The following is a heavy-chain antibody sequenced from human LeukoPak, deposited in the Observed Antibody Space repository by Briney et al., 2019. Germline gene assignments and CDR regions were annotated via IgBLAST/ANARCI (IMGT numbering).Heavy chain of an antibody. J-gene: IGHJ4*02. CDR2: IYSDGRA. Sequence: GGSLRLSCAASGFIVRRNYMTWVRQAPGKGLEWLSVIYSDGRAYYAESVKGRFTISRDSSENTLYLQMNSLRAEDTAVYYCARLYYYDSRGFDYWGQGTLVTVSS. CDR1: GFIVRRNY. D-gene: IGHD3-22*01. CDR3: ARLYYYDSRGFDY. V-gene: IGHV3-66*04.